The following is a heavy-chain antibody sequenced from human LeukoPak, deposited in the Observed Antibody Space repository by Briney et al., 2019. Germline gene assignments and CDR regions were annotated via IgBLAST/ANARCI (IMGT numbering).Heavy chain of an antibody. CDR1: GFIFEDYT. V-gene: IGHV3-43*01. D-gene: IGHD3-22*01. J-gene: IGHJ4*02. Sequence: GGSLRLSCAASGFIFEDYTMHWVRQAPGKTLEWVSLISWDGTTYYADSVKGRFTISRDNSKDSLYLQMDTLRSEDTAFYYCVKDLSYESSGSFFDFWGQGALVTVS. CDR3: VKDLSYESSGSFFDF. CDR2: ISWDGTT.